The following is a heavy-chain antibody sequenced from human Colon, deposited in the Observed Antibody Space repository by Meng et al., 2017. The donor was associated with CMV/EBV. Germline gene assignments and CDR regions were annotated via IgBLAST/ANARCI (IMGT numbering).Heavy chain of an antibody. CDR3: ARHETYYDYGDYVPQYYFDY. CDR2: IFVSGTP. D-gene: IGHD4-17*01. CDR1: GGSISITDYY. Sequence: SETLSLTCIVSGGSISITDYYWGWIRQPPGKGPEWIASIFVSGTPFYNPSLRSRVTISVDKSKNQFSLRLTSVTAADTAIYYCARHETYYDYGDYVPQYYFDYWGQGALVTVSS. J-gene: IGHJ4*02. V-gene: IGHV4-39*01.